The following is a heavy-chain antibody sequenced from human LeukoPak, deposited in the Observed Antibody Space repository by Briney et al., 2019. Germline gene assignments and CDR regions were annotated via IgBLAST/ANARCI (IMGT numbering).Heavy chain of an antibody. CDR2: IYYTGTT. D-gene: IGHD6-19*01. Sequence: SETLSLTYTVSIDSLSRLFSGCAPQPPGKGLEWIGHIYYTGTTNYNSYLQSRVTMSVDTSKNQFSLRLSAVTAADPAMYYCERRWSSGWFDYWGQGTLVTVSS. CDR3: ERRWSSGWFDY. CDR1: IDSLSRLF. V-gene: IGHV4-59*08. J-gene: IGHJ4*02.